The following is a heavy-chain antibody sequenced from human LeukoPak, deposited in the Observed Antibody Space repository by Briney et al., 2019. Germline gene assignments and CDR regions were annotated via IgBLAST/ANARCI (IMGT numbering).Heavy chain of an antibody. J-gene: IGHJ4*02. CDR3: ARYMITFGGVIVLFDY. CDR2: ISAYNGNT. D-gene: IGHD3-16*02. Sequence: ASVKVSCKASGGTFSSYAISWVRQAPGQGLEWMGWISAYNGNTNYAQKLQGRVTMTTDTSTSTAYMELRSLRSDDTAVYYCARYMITFGGVIVLFDYWGQGTLVTVSS. V-gene: IGHV1-18*01. CDR1: GGTFSSYA.